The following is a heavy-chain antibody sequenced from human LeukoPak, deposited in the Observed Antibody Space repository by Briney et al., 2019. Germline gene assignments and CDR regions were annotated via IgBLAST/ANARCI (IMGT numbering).Heavy chain of an antibody. J-gene: IGHJ5*02. Sequence: PSETLSLTCTVSGGSISGGEYHWSWIRQPPGKGLEWIGYIYNSATYYNPSLKSRVSISEDTSNNHFSLKVNSVTAADTAVYCASYRVNEGGRGSWGQGTLVTVSP. D-gene: IGHD2-15*01. CDR2: IYNSAT. CDR1: GGSISGGEYH. CDR3: SYRVNEGGRGS. V-gene: IGHV4-30-4*01.